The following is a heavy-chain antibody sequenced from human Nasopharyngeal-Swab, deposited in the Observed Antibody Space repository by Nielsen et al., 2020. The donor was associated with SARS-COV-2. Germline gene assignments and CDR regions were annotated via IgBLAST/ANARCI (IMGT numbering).Heavy chain of an antibody. CDR1: GYTFTSYG. CDR2: ISSSGSTI. J-gene: IGHJ4*02. V-gene: IGHV3-11*01. D-gene: IGHD3-22*01. Sequence: SCKASGYTFTSYGISWIRQAPGKGLEWVSYISSSGSTIYYADSVKGRFTISRDNAKNSLYLQMNSLRAEDTAVYYCARSRSYYDSSGFPVGYWGQGTLVTVSS. CDR3: ARSRSYYDSSGFPVGY.